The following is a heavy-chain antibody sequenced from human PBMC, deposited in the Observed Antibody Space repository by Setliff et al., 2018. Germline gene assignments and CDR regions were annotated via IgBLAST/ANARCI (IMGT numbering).Heavy chain of an antibody. J-gene: IGHJ4*02. Sequence: GGSLRLSCTASGLSYTNDWVSWVRQAPGKGLEWLASINPHGSEKYYADSVKGRFTISRDNAKNSLYLQMNSLKADDTAVYYCARVRNYYGSGSYLSAFDYWGQGALVTVSS. CDR1: GLSYTNDW. D-gene: IGHD3-10*01. CDR3: ARVRNYYGSGSYLSAFDY. CDR2: INPHGSEK. V-gene: IGHV3-7*01.